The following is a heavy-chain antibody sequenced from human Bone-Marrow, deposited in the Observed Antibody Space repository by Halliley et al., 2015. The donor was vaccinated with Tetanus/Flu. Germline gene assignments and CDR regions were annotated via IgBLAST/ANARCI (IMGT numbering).Heavy chain of an antibody. D-gene: IGHD1-1*01. J-gene: IGHJ4*01. CDR2: ISYDGSRT. Sequence: AFISYDGSRTYYSDSVKGRFTISRDDSKKTVYLHMDSLGGADTGLYYCARKGPGIQLFYYFDHWGRGTLVTVS. V-gene: IGHV3-30*03. CDR3: ARKGPGIQLFYYFDH.